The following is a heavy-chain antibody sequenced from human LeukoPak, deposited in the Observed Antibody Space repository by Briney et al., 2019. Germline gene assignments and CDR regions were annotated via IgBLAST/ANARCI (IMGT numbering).Heavy chain of an antibody. CDR1: GYAFTTYP. J-gene: IGHJ4*02. Sequence: RASVKVSCKASGYAFTTYPMHWVRQAPGQRLEWVGWINAGNGDTKYSQKFQGRVTITRDTSASTTYMELSSLRSEDTAVYYCARNMDGSGTPGYWGQGTLVTVSS. CDR3: ARNMDGSGTPGY. V-gene: IGHV1-3*01. D-gene: IGHD3-10*01. CDR2: INAGNGDT.